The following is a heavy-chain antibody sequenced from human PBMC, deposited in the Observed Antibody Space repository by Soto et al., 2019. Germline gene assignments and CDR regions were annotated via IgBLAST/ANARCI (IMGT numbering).Heavy chain of an antibody. D-gene: IGHD4-17*01. CDR1: GGSISSYY. Sequence: SETLSLTCTVSGGSISSYYRSWIRQPAGKGLEWIGRIYTSGSTNYNPSLKSRVTMSVDTSKNQFSLKLSSVTAADTAVYYCARLYGDYANYYYYYGMDVWRQGTTVTVSS. CDR3: ARLYGDYANYYYYYGMDV. J-gene: IGHJ6*02. CDR2: IYTSGST. V-gene: IGHV4-4*07.